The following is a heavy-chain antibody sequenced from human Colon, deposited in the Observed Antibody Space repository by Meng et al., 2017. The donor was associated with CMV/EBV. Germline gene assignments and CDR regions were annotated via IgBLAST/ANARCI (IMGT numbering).Heavy chain of an antibody. CDR2: ISGSGGST. CDR3: AKEMRSSPFDP. D-gene: IGHD2-15*01. J-gene: IGHJ5*02. CDR1: GFTFSSYA. Sequence: GESLKISCAASGFTFSSYAMSWVRQAPGKRLEWVSAISGSGGSTYYADSVKGRFTISRDNSKNTLYLQVNSLRAEDTAVYYCAKEMRSSPFDPWGQGTLVTVSS. V-gene: IGHV3-23*01.